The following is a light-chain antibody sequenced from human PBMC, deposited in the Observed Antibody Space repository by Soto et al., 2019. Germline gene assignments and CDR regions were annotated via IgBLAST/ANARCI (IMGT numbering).Light chain of an antibody. V-gene: IGKV3-11*01. J-gene: IGKJ1*01. CDR1: QSINNY. CDR3: LQYNNWPGT. Sequence: EIVLTQSPVTLSLSPGERATLSCRASQSINNYLAWYQQKPGQAPRLLIYDASNRATGIPARFSGSGSGTDFTLTISSLQSEDFAVYYCLQYNNWPGTFGQGTKVDIK. CDR2: DAS.